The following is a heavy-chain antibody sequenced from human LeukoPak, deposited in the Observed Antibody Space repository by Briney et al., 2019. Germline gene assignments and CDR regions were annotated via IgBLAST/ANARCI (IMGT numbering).Heavy chain of an antibody. CDR2: INHSGRT. CDR1: GGSLSGSY. J-gene: IGHJ4*02. V-gene: IGHV4-34*01. D-gene: IGHD2-2*01. CDR3: ARDPCSSINCPLRF. Sequence: SETLSLTCAVSGGSLSGSYCTWVRQSPGEGLEWIGEINHSGRTNYNPSLQGRVTIPLDTTRSQFSLILRSVTAADTAVYYCARDPCSSINCPLRFWGQGTLVTVSS.